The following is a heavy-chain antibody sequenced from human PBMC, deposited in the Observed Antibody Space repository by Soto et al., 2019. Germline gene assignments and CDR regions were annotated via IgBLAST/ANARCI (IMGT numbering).Heavy chain of an antibody. D-gene: IGHD3-16*01. CDR3: AKGLGPYYYYGMDV. CDR1: GFIFSNSA. CDR2: TSGGGGST. Sequence: EVQLLESGGDLVQPGGSLRLSCAASGFIFSNSAMNWVRQAPGKGLEWVSTTSGGGGSTYYADSVKGRFTMSRDNSKNTLYLQMNSLRAEDTAVYYCAKGLGPYYYYGMDVWGQGPRSPSP. J-gene: IGHJ6*02. V-gene: IGHV3-23*01.